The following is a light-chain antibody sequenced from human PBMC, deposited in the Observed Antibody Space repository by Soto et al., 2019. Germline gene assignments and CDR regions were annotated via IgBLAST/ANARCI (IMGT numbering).Light chain of an antibody. CDR2: GAS. CDR1: QSVRSIY. CDR3: QLYDSPPTWT. Sequence: EIVLMQSPGTLSLSPGERATLSCRASQSVRSIYLGWYQQKPGQAPRLVIHGASSRATGVPDRFSGSGSGTDFTLTISRLEPEDFAVYYCQLYDSPPTWTFGQGTRVEIK. J-gene: IGKJ1*01. V-gene: IGKV3-20*01.